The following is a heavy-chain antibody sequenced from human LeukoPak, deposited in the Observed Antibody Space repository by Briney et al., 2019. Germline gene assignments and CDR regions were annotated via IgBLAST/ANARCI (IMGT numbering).Heavy chain of an antibody. V-gene: IGHV3-33*08. CDR2: IWYDGSNK. Sequence: GGSLRLSCAASGFTFSDYYMSWIRQAPGKGLEWVAVIWYDGSNKYYADSVKGRFTISRDNSKNTLYLQMNSLRAEDTAVYYCARVGDSVDDYGVSDYWGQGTLVTVSS. D-gene: IGHD4-17*01. J-gene: IGHJ4*02. CDR1: GFTFSDYY. CDR3: ARVGDSVDDYGVSDY.